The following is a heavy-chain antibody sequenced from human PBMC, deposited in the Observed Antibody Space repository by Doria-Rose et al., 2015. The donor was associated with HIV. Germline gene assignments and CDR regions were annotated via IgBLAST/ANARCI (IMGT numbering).Heavy chain of an antibody. J-gene: IGHJ4*02. D-gene: IGHD6-13*01. Sequence: QDSSPVLVKPTETLTLTCTVSGVSLSSPGMGVSRIRQPPGNALEWLANTFSDDERYYKASLKSRLTIYRGTSKSQVVLTMTDMDPVDTATYYCARIKSSRWYHKYYFNFWGQGTLVIVSA. CDR3: ARIKSSRWYHKYYFNF. CDR2: TFSDDER. V-gene: IGHV2-26*01. CDR1: GVSLSSPGMG.